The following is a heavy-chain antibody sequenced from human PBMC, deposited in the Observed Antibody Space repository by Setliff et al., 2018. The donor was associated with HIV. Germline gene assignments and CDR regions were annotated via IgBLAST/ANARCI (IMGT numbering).Heavy chain of an antibody. D-gene: IGHD3-10*01. CDR3: AISGSPNRRPT. Sequence: PGESLKISCKASGYRFGNFWIGWVRQMPGKGLEWMGIIYPGDSEIGYSPSFQGQVTISADKSISTAYLQWSSLKASDTAIYYCAISGSPNRRPTWGQGTLVTVSS. V-gene: IGHV5-51*01. CDR2: IYPGDSEI. CDR1: GYRFGNFW. J-gene: IGHJ5*02.